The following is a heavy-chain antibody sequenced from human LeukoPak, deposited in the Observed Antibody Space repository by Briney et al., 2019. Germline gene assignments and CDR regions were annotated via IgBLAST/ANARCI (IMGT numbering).Heavy chain of an antibody. Sequence: ASVKVSCKASGYTFTSYYMHWVRQAPGQGLEWMGIINPSGGSTSYAQKFQGRVTMTRDTSTSTVYMELRSLRSDDTAVYYCARMNGIAVADTYYYMDVWGKGTTVTVSS. CDR1: GYTFTSYY. J-gene: IGHJ6*03. D-gene: IGHD6-19*01. V-gene: IGHV1-46*01. CDR2: INPSGGST. CDR3: ARMNGIAVADTYYYMDV.